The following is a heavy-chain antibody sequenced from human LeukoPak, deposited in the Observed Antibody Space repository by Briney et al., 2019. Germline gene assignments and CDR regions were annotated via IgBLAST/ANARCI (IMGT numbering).Heavy chain of an antibody. CDR2: INHSGST. D-gene: IGHD3-3*01. Sequence: PSETLSLTCAVYGGSFSGYYWSWIRQPPGKGLEWIGEINHSGSTNYNPSLKSRVTISVDTSKNQFSLKLSSVTAADTAVYYCARAGQFWSDFDYWGQGTLVTVSS. J-gene: IGHJ4*02. CDR1: GGSFSGYY. CDR3: ARAGQFWSDFDY. V-gene: IGHV4-34*01.